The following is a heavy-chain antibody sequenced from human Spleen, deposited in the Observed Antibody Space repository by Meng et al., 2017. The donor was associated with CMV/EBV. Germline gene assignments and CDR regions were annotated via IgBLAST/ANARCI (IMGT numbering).Heavy chain of an antibody. D-gene: IGHD1-26*01. CDR2: INWAGDGP. V-gene: IGHV3-43*01. J-gene: IGHJ4*02. Sequence: LSCEASGFIFHDYTMHWVRAAPGKGLEWVSLINWAGDGPYYAASVEGRFTISRDNTKNSVYLRMNSLRTEDTGVYFCAKDEPDVGLDSWGQGTLVTVSS. CDR3: AKDEPDVGLDS. CDR1: GFIFHDYT.